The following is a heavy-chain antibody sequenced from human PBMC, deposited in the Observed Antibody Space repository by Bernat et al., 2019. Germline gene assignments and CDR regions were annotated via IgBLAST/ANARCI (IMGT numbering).Heavy chain of an antibody. Sequence: QVQLVESGGGVVQPGRSLRLSCAASGFTFSSYGMHWVRQAPGKGLEWVAVIWYDGSNKYYADSVKGRFTISRDNSKNTLYLQMNSLRAEDTAVYYCARDHSARFWEWLFEWYYGMDVWGQGTTVTVSS. CDR3: ARDHSARFWEWLFEWYYGMDV. V-gene: IGHV3-33*01. J-gene: IGHJ6*02. CDR2: IWYDGSNK. CDR1: GFTFSSYG. D-gene: IGHD3-3*01.